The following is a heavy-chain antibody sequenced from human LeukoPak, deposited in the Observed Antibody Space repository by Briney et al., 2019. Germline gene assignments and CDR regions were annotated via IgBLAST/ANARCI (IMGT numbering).Heavy chain of an antibody. D-gene: IGHD3-10*01. Sequence: QAGGSLRLSCAASGFTVSSNYMSWVRQAPGKGLEWVSVIYSGGSTYYADSVKGRFTISRDNSKNTLYLQMNSLRAEDTAVYYCARSFGRQDGSGSYSSLQLDYWGQGTLVTVSS. V-gene: IGHV3-66*01. CDR1: GFTVSSNY. CDR3: ARSFGRQDGSGSYSSLQLDY. CDR2: IYSGGST. J-gene: IGHJ4*02.